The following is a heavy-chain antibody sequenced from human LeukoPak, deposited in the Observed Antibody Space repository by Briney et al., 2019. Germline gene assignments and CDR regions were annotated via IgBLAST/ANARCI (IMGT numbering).Heavy chain of an antibody. J-gene: IGHJ4*02. D-gene: IGHD4-11*01. CDR3: ANYHDYSNFQGAYYLDY. CDR1: GGSISGYY. V-gene: IGHV4-59*08. Sequence: SETLSLTCTVPGGSISGYYWSWIRQPPGKGLEWIGNIYYSGSTNYNPSLKSRVTISVDTSKNQFSLKLSSVTAADTAVYYCANYHDYSNFQGAYYLDYWGQGTLVTVSS. CDR2: IYYSGST.